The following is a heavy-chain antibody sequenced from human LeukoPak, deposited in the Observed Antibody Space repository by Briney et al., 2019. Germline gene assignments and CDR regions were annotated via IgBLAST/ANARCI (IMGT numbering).Heavy chain of an antibody. CDR2: IIPIFGTA. D-gene: IGHD6-6*01. Sequence: SVKVSCKASGGTFSSYAISWVRQAPGQGLEWMGRIIPIFGTANYAQKFQGRVTITTDESTSTAYMELSSLRSEDAAVYYCAREAYSSSSGFDYWGQGTLVTVSS. CDR1: GGTFSSYA. CDR3: AREAYSSSSGFDY. J-gene: IGHJ4*02. V-gene: IGHV1-69*05.